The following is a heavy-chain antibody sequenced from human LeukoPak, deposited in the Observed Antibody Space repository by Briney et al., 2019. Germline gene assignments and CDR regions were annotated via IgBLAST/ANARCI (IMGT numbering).Heavy chain of an antibody. Sequence: GGSLRLSCAASGFTFSSYGMHWVRQAPGKGLEWVAVISYDGSNKYYADSVKGRFTISRDNSKNTLYLQMNSLRAEDTAVYYCARGYSYAADAFDIWGQGTMVTVSS. D-gene: IGHD5-18*01. V-gene: IGHV3-30*03. CDR3: ARGYSYAADAFDI. CDR2: ISYDGSNK. J-gene: IGHJ3*02. CDR1: GFTFSSYG.